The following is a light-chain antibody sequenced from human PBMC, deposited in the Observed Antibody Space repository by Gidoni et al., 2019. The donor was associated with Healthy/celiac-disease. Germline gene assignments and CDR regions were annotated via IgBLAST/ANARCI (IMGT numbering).Light chain of an antibody. V-gene: IGKV1-39*01. CDR3: QQSYSTLQWT. CDR1: QSIHSY. J-gene: IGKJ1*01. CDR2: AAS. Sequence: DIQMTQSPSSLSASVGDKVHITCRASQSIHSYLNWYQQKPGKAPKLLIYAASSLQSGVPSRFSGSGSGTDFTLTISSLQPEDFATYYCQQSYSTLQWTFGQGTKVEIK.